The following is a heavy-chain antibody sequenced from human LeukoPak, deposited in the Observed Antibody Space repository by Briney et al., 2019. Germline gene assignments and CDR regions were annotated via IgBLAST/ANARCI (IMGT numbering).Heavy chain of an antibody. CDR3: AREGNGYNLGFDY. CDR1: GGTFISYS. D-gene: IGHD5-24*01. CDR2: IIPIFGTA. J-gene: IGHJ4*02. Sequence: ASVKVSCKASGGTFISYSISWVRQAPGQGLEWMGGIIPIFGTANYAQKFQGRVTITADESTSTAYMELSSLRSEDTAVYYCAREGNGYNLGFDYWGQGTLVTVSS. V-gene: IGHV1-69*13.